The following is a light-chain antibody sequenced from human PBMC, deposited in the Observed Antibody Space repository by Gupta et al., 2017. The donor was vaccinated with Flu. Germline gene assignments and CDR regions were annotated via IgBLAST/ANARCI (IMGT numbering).Light chain of an antibody. CDR2: WVS. J-gene: IGKJ1*01. CDR3: MQGTHWPT. V-gene: IGKV2-30*02. Sequence: DDVLPQSPLPLPVMFGQPASISSRSRHILEHRNRNTYLPWYQQRPGQSPRRLIYWVSNRDSGVPDRCSGSGSGTDFTLNISRVEAEDVGVYYCMQGTHWPTFGQGTKVEIK. CDR1: HILEHRNRNTY.